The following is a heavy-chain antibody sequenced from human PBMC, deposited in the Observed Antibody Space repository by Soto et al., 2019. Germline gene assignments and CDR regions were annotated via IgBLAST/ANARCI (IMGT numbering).Heavy chain of an antibody. D-gene: IGHD5-18*01. J-gene: IGHJ4*02. CDR1: GYTFTGYY. V-gene: IGHV1-2*02. Sequence: QVQLVQSGAEVKKPGASVKVSCKASGYTFTGYYMHWVRQAPGQGLEWMGWINPNSGGTNYAQKFRGRVTMTRDTSISTAYMELSRLRSDDTAVYYCARAPRVDTAMVREDFDYWGQGTLVTVSS. CDR3: ARAPRVDTAMVREDFDY. CDR2: INPNSGGT.